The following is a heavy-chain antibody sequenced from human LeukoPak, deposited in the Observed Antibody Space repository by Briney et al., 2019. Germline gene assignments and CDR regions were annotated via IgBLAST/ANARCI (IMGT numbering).Heavy chain of an antibody. J-gene: IGHJ4*02. CDR3: AGFSLYCSVTSCYPDY. CDR2: INPNSGGT. CDR1: GYTFTGYY. V-gene: IGHV1-2*02. Sequence: GASVKVSCKASGYTFTGYYMHWVRQAPGQGLEWMGWINPNSGGTNYAQKFQGRVTMTRDTSISTAYMELSRLRSDDTAVYYCAGFSLYCSVTSCYPDYWGQGTLVTVSS. D-gene: IGHD2-2*01.